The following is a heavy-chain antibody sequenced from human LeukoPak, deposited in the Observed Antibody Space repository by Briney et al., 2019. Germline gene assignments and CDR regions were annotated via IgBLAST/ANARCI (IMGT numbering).Heavy chain of an antibody. D-gene: IGHD6-13*01. CDR2: INPKSGRT. CDR3: ARGRSGLAAAGTYDY. CDR1: GYTFTSSD. Sequence: GASVKVSCKASGYTFTSSDINWVRQATGQGLEWMGWINPKSGRTGYAKKFQDRVSMTMNTSISTAYMEASSLRFDDTAVYYCARGRSGLAAAGTYDYWGQGTLITVSS. J-gene: IGHJ4*02. V-gene: IGHV1-8*01.